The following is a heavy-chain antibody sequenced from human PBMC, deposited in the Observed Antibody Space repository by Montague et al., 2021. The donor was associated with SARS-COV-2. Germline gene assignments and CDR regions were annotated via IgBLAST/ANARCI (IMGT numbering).Heavy chain of an antibody. Sequence: SETLSLTCAVYGGSLSGYYWAWIRQTPGKGLEWIGEINHSGNTXXXPSXXXRLTISVDTSKKQFSLKLSSVTTADTAVYYCARGADYDFWSGYLRYKWFDPWGLGTPVAVFS. CDR1: GGSLSGYY. CDR2: INHSGNT. CDR3: ARGADYDFWSGYLRYKWFDP. D-gene: IGHD3-3*01. V-gene: IGHV4-34*01. J-gene: IGHJ5*02.